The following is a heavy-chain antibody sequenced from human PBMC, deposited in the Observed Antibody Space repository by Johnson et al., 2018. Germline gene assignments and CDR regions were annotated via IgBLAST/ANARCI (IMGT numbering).Heavy chain of an antibody. CDR2: ISYDGSNK. CDR3: TRSYYFAYYMGV. Sequence: QVQLQESGGGLVQPGGSLRLSCAASGFTFSNYAMHWVRQAPGKGLEWVAVISYDGSNKYYADSVKGRFTISRDNSKNTLYLQMNSPKTEDTAVYYCTRSYYFAYYMGVWGKGTTVTVSS. CDR1: GFTFSNYA. V-gene: IGHV3-30-3*01. J-gene: IGHJ6*03. D-gene: IGHD2/OR15-2a*01.